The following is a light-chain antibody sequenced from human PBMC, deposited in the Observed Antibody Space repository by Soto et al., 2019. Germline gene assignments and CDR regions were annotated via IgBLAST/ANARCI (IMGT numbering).Light chain of an antibody. Sequence: EIVLTQSPGTRYVSPGGRVTLSCRASQSVGNNLAWYQQRPGQPPRLLIYGASTRDNGVPTRFSGGGSGTELTLIITSLQSEDFSVYDCQQYNNWHLWTFGQGTKVDI. CDR1: QSVGNN. CDR2: GAS. J-gene: IGKJ1*01. CDR3: QQYNNWHLWT. V-gene: IGKV3D-15*01.